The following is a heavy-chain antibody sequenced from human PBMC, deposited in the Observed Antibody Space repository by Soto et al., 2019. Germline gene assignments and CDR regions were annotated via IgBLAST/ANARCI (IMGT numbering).Heavy chain of an antibody. CDR1: GGTFSSYA. J-gene: IGHJ3*01. Sequence: QVQLVQSGAEVKKPGSSVKVSCKASGGTFSSYAISWVRQAPGQGLEWMGGIIPIFGTENYAQKFQGRVTITGDESTSTAYMELSSLRSEDTAVYYCAIEKETAFGSDAFDFWGKGTMVTVSS. CDR2: IIPIFGTE. V-gene: IGHV1-69*12. CDR3: AIEKETAFGSDAFDF. D-gene: IGHD5-18*01.